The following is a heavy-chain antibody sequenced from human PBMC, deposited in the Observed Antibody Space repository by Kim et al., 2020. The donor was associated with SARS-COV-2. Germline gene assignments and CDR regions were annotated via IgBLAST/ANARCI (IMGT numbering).Heavy chain of an antibody. CDR1: GFTFRGYA. CDR2: ISDSGVRT. CDR3: DASDY. J-gene: IGHJ4*02. Sequence: GGSLRLSCVASGFTFRGYAMSWARQAPGKGLEWVSTISDSGVRTHYADSVKGRFTISRDTSKSTLFLQMNSLRAEDTAIYYCDASDYWGQGSLVTVSS. V-gene: IGHV3-23*01.